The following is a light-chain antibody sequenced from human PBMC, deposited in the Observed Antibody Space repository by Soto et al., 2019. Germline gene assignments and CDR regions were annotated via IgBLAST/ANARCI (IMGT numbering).Light chain of an antibody. V-gene: IGLV2-14*01. Sequence: QSALTQPASVSGSPGQSITISCTRSISDVGGYNYVSWYQHHPGKAPKLIIYEVSNRPSGVSNRFSGSKSGNTASLTISGLQADDEADYYCSSYTTTTTRIFGGGTKLTVL. CDR2: EVS. CDR1: ISDVGGYNY. J-gene: IGLJ2*01. CDR3: SSYTTTTTRI.